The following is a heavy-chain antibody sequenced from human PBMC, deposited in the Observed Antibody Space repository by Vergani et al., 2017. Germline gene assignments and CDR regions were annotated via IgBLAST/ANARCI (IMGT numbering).Heavy chain of an antibody. CDR2: ISSSSSTI. D-gene: IGHD6-13*01. J-gene: IGHJ5*02. CDR1: GFTFSSYS. CDR3: AREEGAAAGTFDP. Sequence: EVQLVESGGGLVQPGGSLRLSCAASGFTFSSYSMNWVRQAPGKGLEWVSYISSSSSTIYYADSVKGRFTISRDNAKNSLYLQMNSLRAEDTAVYYCAREEGAAAGTFDPWGQGTLVTVSS. V-gene: IGHV3-48*01.